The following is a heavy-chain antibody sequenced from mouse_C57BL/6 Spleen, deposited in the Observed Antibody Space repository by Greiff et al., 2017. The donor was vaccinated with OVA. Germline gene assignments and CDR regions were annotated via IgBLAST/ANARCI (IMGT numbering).Heavy chain of an antibody. Sequence: ESGPGLVKPSQSLSLTCSVTGYSITSGYYWNWIRQFPGNKLEWMGYISYDGSNNYNPSLKNRISITRDTSKNQFFLKLNSVTTEDTATYYCAREGYGSSYGAWFAYWGQGTLVTVSA. J-gene: IGHJ3*01. V-gene: IGHV3-6*01. CDR2: ISYDGSN. CDR3: AREGYGSSYGAWFAY. D-gene: IGHD1-1*01. CDR1: GYSITSGYY.